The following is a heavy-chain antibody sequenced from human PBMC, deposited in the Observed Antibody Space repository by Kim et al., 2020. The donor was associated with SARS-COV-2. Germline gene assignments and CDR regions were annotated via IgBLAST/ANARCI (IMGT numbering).Heavy chain of an antibody. CDR1: SGSFSVYY. CDR3: ARMQTVRALEY. D-gene: IGHD3-3*01. J-gene: IGHJ4*02. Sequence: SETLSLTCALKSGSFSVYYWTWIRQSPGSGLEWIGKINQYGDINYNPSLQNRVTISLDTAKNHFSLQLTSVTAADTAVYYCARMQTVRALEYCGQGTRVTVSS. CDR2: INQYGDI. V-gene: IGHV4-34*01.